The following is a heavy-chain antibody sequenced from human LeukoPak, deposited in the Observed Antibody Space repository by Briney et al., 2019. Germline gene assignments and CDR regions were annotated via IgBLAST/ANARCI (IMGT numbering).Heavy chain of an antibody. CDR1: GFTFSSYA. V-gene: IGHV3-23*01. CDR3: TTLVDY. CDR2: ISGSGGST. J-gene: IGHJ4*02. D-gene: IGHD1-14*01. Sequence: GRSLRLSCAASGFTFSSYAMSWVRQAPGKGLEWVSAISGSGGSTYYADSVKGWFTISRDNSKNTLYLQMNSLKTEDTAVYYCTTLVDYWGQGTLVTVSS.